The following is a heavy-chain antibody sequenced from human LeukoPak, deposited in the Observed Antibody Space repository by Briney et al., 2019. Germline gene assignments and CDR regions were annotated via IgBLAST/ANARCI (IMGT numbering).Heavy chain of an antibody. CDR2: ISYDGSNK. D-gene: IGHD1-26*01. Sequence: PGRSLILSCAASGFTFSSYGMHWVRQAPGKGLEWVAVISYDGSNKYYADSVKGRFTISRDNSKNTLYLQMNSLRAEDTAVYYCAKDNRIVGATSLGYWGQGTLVTVSS. CDR3: AKDNRIVGATSLGY. V-gene: IGHV3-30*18. J-gene: IGHJ4*02. CDR1: GFTFSSYG.